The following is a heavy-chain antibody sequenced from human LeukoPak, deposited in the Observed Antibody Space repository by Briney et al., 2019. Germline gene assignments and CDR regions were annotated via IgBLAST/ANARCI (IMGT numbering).Heavy chain of an antibody. CDR1: GFTVSGNY. J-gene: IGHJ4*02. CDR3: ARSLYSGYDY. CDR2: IYSGGST. D-gene: IGHD5-12*01. V-gene: IGHV3-53*01. Sequence: PGGSLRLSCAASGFTVSGNYMSWVRQAPGKGLEWVSVIYSGGSTDYADSVKGRFTISRDNSENTLFLQMNSLRVEDTAAYYCARSLYSGYDYWGQGSLVTVSS.